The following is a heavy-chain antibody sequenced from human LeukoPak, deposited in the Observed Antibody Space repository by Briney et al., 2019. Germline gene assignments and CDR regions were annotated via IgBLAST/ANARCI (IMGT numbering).Heavy chain of an antibody. V-gene: IGHV3-21*01. CDR3: ARGTWATLYYYYMDV. CDR1: GFTFSSYS. J-gene: IGHJ6*03. D-gene: IGHD5-24*01. Sequence: GGSLRLSCAASGFTFSSYSMNWVRQAPGKGLEWVSSISSSSSYIHYADSVRGRFTISRDNAKNSLFLQMNSLRGEDTAVYYCARGTWATLYYYYMDVWGKGTTVTVSS. CDR2: ISSSSSYI.